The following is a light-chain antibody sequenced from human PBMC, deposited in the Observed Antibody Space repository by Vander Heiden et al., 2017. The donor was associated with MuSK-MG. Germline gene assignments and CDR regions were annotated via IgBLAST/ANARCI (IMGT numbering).Light chain of an antibody. CDR1: QSISSW. V-gene: IGKV1-5*03. Sequence: DIQMTHSPSTLSASVGDRVTITCRASQSISSWLAWYQQKPGKAPKLLIYKASSLESGVPSRFSGSGSGTEFTLTISSLQPDDFATYYCQQDNSYPPTFGQGTKLEIK. J-gene: IGKJ2*01. CDR2: KAS. CDR3: QQDNSYPPT.